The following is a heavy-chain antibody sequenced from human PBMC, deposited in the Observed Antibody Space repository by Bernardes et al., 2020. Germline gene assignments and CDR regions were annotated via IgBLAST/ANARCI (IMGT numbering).Heavy chain of an antibody. CDR1: WDSGSSNGAA. J-gene: IGHJ4*02. CDR3: ARGEQWLKTFDY. CDR2: TYYRSKWYN. Sequence: LKLSLTYAISWDSGSSNGAAWTLLRQSPSRGLAWLGRTYYRSKWYNDYAVSVKSRITINPDTSKNQFSLQLNSVTPEDTAVYYCARGEQWLKTFDYWGQGTLVTVSS. D-gene: IGHD6-19*01. V-gene: IGHV6-1*01.